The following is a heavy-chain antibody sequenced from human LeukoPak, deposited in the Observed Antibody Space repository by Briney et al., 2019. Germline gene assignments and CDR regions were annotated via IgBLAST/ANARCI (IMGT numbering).Heavy chain of an antibody. J-gene: IGHJ4*02. CDR3: TRGYSFDY. D-gene: IGHD5-18*01. V-gene: IGHV3-64*01. CDR2: ISSNGGST. CDR1: GFTFSSYA. Sequence: TGGSLRLSCAASGFTFSSYAMQWVRQAPGKGLEYVSAISSNGGSTYYANSVKGRFTISRDNSKNTLYLQMGSLRAEDMAMYYCTRGYSFDYWGQGTLVTVSS.